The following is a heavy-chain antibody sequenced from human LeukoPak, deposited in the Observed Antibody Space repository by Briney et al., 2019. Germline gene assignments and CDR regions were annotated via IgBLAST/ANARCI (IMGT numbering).Heavy chain of an antibody. D-gene: IGHD5-12*01. CDR2: INTSGGST. CDR1: GYIFTNYY. J-gene: IGHJ4*02. CDR3: ARDAFLSGSLSPIDY. Sequence: ASVKVSCKASGYIFTNYYMHWVRQASGQGLEWMGIINTSGGSTSSAQKFQGRVTMTRDTSTSTVYMELSSLRSEDTALYYCARDAFLSGSLSPIDYWGQGTLVTVSS. V-gene: IGHV1-46*01.